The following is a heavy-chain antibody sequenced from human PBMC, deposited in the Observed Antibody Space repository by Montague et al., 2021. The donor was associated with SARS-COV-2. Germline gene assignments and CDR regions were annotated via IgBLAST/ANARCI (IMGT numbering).Heavy chain of an antibody. Sequence: SLRLSCAASGFTFSTEWMSWARQAPGKGLEWVANIKSDASEKNYVDSVKGRFTMSRDNAKNSIYLQMNSLRAEDTAVYYCARGYGPHFWGQGTLVTVSP. V-gene: IGHV3-7*01. D-gene: IGHD3-10*01. CDR2: IKSDASEK. J-gene: IGHJ4*02. CDR3: ARGYGPHF. CDR1: GFTFSTEW.